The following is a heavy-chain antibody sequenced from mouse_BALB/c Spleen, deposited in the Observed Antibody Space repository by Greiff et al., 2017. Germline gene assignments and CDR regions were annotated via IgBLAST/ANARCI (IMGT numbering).Heavy chain of an antibody. Sequence: QVQLQQSGAELVRPGASVTLSCKASGYTFTDYEMHWVKQTPVHGLEWIGAIDTETGGTAYNQKFKGKATLTADKSSSTAYMELRSLTSEDSAVYYCTRPLSANGVWFAYWGQGTLVTVSA. J-gene: IGHJ3*01. CDR1: GYTFTDYE. CDR3: TRPLSANGVWFAY. V-gene: IGHV1-15*01. D-gene: IGHD4-1*01. CDR2: IDTETGGT.